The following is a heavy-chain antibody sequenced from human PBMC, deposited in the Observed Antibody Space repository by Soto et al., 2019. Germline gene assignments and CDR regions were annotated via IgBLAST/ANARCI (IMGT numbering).Heavy chain of an antibody. V-gene: IGHV1-18*01. J-gene: IGHJ2*01. Sequence: QVQLVQSGAEVKKPGASVKVSCKASGYTFTSYGISWVRQAPGQGLEWMGWISAYNGNTNYAQKLQGRVTMTTDTSTSTAYMELRSLRSDDPAVYYCAREASYYGAAPWFFDLWGRGTLVTVSS. CDR3: AREASYYGAAPWFFDL. D-gene: IGHD4-17*01. CDR1: GYTFTSYG. CDR2: ISAYNGNT.